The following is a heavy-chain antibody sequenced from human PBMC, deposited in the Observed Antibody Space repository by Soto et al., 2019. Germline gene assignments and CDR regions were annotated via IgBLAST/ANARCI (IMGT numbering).Heavy chain of an antibody. CDR3: ARGDGRAVTTGGFDY. J-gene: IGHJ4*02. CDR1: GFTFSSYW. V-gene: IGHV3-74*02. D-gene: IGHD4-17*01. CDR2: INSDGSST. Sequence: EVQLVESGGGLVQPGRSLRLSCAASGFTFSSYWMHWVRQAPGKGLVWVSRINSDGSSTSYADSVKGRFTISRDNAKNTLYLQMNSLRAEDTAVYYCARGDGRAVTTGGFDYWGQGTLVTVSS.